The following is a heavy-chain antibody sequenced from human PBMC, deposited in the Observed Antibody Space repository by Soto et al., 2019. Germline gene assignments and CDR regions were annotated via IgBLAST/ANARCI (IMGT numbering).Heavy chain of an antibody. D-gene: IGHD2-2*01. V-gene: IGHV4-34*01. Sequence: SETLSLTCDVYGGSFSGYIWTWVRQTPGKGLQWIGQINHSGSTYYNPSLKSRVTISVDTSKNQFSLKLSSVTAADTAVYYCARVYVWNCISTSCPFDYWGQGTLVTVSS. CDR1: GGSFSGYI. CDR3: ARVYVWNCISTSCPFDY. CDR2: INHSGST. J-gene: IGHJ4*02.